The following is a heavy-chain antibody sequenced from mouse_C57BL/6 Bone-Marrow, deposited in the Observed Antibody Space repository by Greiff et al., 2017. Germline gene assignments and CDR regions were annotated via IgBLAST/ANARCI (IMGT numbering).Heavy chain of an antibody. D-gene: IGHD2-1*01. J-gene: IGHJ2*01. CDR1: GFSLSTFGMG. V-gene: IGHV8-8*01. Sequence: QVTLKVCGPGILQPSQTLSLTCSFSGFSLSTFGMGVGWIRQPPGKGLEWLAHIWWDDDKYYNPALKSPLTISKDTSKNQVFLKIANVDTAATATYYCARTIYYGNGFDYWGQGTTLTVSS. CDR2: IWWDDDK. CDR3: ARTIYYGNGFDY.